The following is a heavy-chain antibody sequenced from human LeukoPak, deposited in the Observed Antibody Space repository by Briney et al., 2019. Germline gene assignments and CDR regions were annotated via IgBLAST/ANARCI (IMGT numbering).Heavy chain of an antibody. V-gene: IGHV3-74*01. D-gene: IGHD4-17*01. CDR1: GFTFSSYW. CDR3: ARDRGLTTVILDY. Sequence: GGSLRLSCAASGFTFSSYWMHWVRQTPGKGLVWVSRINSDGSSTSYADSVKGRFTISRDNAKNSLYLQMNSLRAEDTAVYYCARDRGLTTVILDYWGQGTLVTVSS. CDR2: INSDGSST. J-gene: IGHJ4*02.